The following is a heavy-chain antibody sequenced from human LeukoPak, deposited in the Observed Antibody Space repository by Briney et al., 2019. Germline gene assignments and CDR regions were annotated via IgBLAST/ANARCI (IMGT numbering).Heavy chain of an antibody. CDR2: ICHSGST. J-gene: IGHJ4*02. Sequence: SETLSLACTVSGSSISRFYWSWLRQPPGKGLEWIGYICHSGSTNYSPSLKSRVTISLDTSKNQFSLNLSSVTAADTAVYYCARDRPYYFGSGSYYDGFDSWGQGTLVTVSS. CDR3: ARDRPYYFGSGSYYDGFDS. V-gene: IGHV4-59*01. D-gene: IGHD3-10*01. CDR1: GSSISRFY.